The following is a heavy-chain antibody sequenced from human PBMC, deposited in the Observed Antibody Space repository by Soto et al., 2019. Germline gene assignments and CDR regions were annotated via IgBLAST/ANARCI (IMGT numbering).Heavy chain of an antibody. CDR3: AVLPSGFPYWFDP. V-gene: IGHV3-23*01. Sequence: EVQLLESGGGLAQPGGSLRLSCVFSGTTFTNYVWSWVRQAPGKGLEWVSGFTESNGITYYADSVKGRFTISRDSSKNTFYLQMNSLRVEDTAVYYCAVLPSGFPYWFDPWGHGTLVTVSS. J-gene: IGHJ5*02. CDR1: GTTFTNYV. D-gene: IGHD3-9*01. CDR2: FTESNGIT.